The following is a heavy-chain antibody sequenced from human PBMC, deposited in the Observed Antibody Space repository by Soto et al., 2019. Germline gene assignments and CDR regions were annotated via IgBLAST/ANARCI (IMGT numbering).Heavy chain of an antibody. D-gene: IGHD3-10*01. CDR2: TYYRSKWYN. V-gene: IGHV6-1*01. J-gene: IGHJ3*02. Sequence: QVQLQQSGPGLVTPSQTLSLTCAISGDSVSSNSVAWNWIRQSPSRGLEWLGRTYYRSKWYNNCGLTVKGRITNHPEISMKPSAEQMNYVSPEDTAMNYCARGTFNACGSWGQAKMVNVS. CDR1: GDSVSSNSVA. CDR3: ARGTFNACGS.